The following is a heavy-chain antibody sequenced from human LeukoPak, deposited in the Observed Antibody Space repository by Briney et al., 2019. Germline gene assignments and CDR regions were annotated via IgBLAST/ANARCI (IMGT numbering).Heavy chain of an antibody. J-gene: IGHJ3*02. CDR2: ISAYNGNT. CDR3: AREPMEPTVVTPESDAFDI. V-gene: IGHV1-18*01. Sequence: GASVKVSCKASGYTFTSYGISWVRQAPGQGLEWMGWISAYNGNTNYAQKLQGRVTMTTDTSTSTAYMELRSLRSDDTAVYYCAREPMEPTVVTPESDAFDIWGQGTMVTVSS. D-gene: IGHD4-23*01. CDR1: GYTFTSYG.